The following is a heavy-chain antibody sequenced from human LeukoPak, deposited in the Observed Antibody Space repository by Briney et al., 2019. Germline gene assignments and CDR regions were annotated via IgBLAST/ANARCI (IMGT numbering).Heavy chain of an antibody. CDR2: VYYTGST. CDR1: GGSVSSYY. D-gene: IGHD6-6*01. CDR3: ARHFAYSSSSYFDY. Sequence: SESLSLTCSVSGGSVSSYYWSWIRQPPGKGLEWIGYVYYTGSTNYNPSLKSRVTMFEDKSKNQFSLRLSSVTVADTAVYYCARHFAYSSSSYFDYWGQGSLVTVSS. V-gene: IGHV4-59*08. J-gene: IGHJ4*02.